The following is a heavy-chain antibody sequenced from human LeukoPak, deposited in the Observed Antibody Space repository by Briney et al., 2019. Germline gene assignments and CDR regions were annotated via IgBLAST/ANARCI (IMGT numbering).Heavy chain of an antibody. Sequence: PGGSLRLSCAASGFTFSDYYMSWIRQAPGKGLEWVSYISSSSSHTNYADSVKGRFTISRDNAKNSLYLQMNSLRAEDTAVYYCARFYYGSGNPTYWGQGTLVTVSS. CDR1: GFTFSDYY. D-gene: IGHD3-10*01. V-gene: IGHV3-11*06. CDR2: ISSSSSHT. J-gene: IGHJ4*02. CDR3: ARFYYGSGNPTY.